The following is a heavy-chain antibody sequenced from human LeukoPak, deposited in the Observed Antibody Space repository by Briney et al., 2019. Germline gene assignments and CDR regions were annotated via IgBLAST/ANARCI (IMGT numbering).Heavy chain of an antibody. CDR2: IYHSGST. CDR1: GYSISSGYY. Sequence: PSETLSLTCSVSGYSISSGYYWGWIRQPPGKGLEWIGSIYHSGSTYYNPSLKSRVIISVDASKNLFSLKLSSVTAADTALYYCARVGGYSGYAQSWGQGTLVTVSS. V-gene: IGHV4-38-2*02. CDR3: ARVGGYSGYAQS. J-gene: IGHJ4*02. D-gene: IGHD5-12*01.